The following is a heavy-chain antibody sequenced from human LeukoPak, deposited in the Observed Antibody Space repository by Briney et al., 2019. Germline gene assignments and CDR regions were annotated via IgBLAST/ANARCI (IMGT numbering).Heavy chain of an antibody. D-gene: IGHD3-10*01. CDR2: INYSGST. V-gene: IGHV4-59*01. CDR1: GDSISIYY. Sequence: SETLSLTCTVPGDSISIYYWSCIPQPPGKGREGIGYINYSGSTNYNPSLESRVTISVDRSKNQFSLKLSSVTAADTAVYYCVRDLTGAGFDPWGQGTLVTVSS. CDR3: VRDLTGAGFDP. J-gene: IGHJ5*02.